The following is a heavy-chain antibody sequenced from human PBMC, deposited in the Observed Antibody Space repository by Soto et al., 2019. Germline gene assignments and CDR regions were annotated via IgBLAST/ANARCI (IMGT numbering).Heavy chain of an antibody. CDR3: ATPHSGFGESQC. D-gene: IGHD3-10*01. CDR2: INSDGSYT. J-gene: IGHJ4*02. Sequence: GGSLRLSCAASGFTFGSYWMHWVRQAPGKGLVWVSRINSDGSYTSYADSVTGRFTISRDNAKNTLYLQMNSLRAEDTAVYYCATPHSGFGESQCWGQGALVTVSS. V-gene: IGHV3-74*01. CDR1: GFTFGSYW.